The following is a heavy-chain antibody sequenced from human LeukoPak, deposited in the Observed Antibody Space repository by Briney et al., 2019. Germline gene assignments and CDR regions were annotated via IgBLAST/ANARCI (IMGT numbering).Heavy chain of an antibody. CDR1: GFTFSSYG. D-gene: IGHD2-21*02. CDR2: ISGSGGST. CDR3: AKSPLAYCGGDCYSRAFDI. Sequence: PGGSLRLSCAASGFTFSSYGMSWVRQAPGKGLEWVSAISGSGGSTYYADSVKGRFTISRDNSKNTLYLQVNSLRAEDTAVYYCAKSPLAYCGGDCYSRAFDIWGQGTMVTVSS. V-gene: IGHV3-23*01. J-gene: IGHJ3*02.